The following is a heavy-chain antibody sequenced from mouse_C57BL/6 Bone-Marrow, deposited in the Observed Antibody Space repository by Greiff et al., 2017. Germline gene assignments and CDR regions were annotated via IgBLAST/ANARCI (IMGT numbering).Heavy chain of an antibody. CDR3: AVYYGSSNGYFDG. D-gene: IGHD1-1*01. Sequence: QVQLQQPGAELVMPGASVKLSCKASGYTFTSYWMHWVKQRPGQGLEWIGEIDPSDSYTNYNQKFKGKSTLTVDKSSSTAYMQLSSLTSEDSAVYYCAVYYGSSNGYFDGWGTGTTVSVSS. CDR2: IDPSDSYT. V-gene: IGHV1-69*01. J-gene: IGHJ1*03. CDR1: GYTFTSYW.